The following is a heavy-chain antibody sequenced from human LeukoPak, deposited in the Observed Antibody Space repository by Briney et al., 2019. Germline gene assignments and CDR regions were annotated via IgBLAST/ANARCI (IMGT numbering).Heavy chain of an antibody. D-gene: IGHD3-10*01. Sequence: QAGESLRLSCAASGFTVSSNYMSWVRQAPGKGLEWVANIKQDGSEKYYVDSVKGRFTIFRDNAKNSLSLQMNSLRAEDTAVYYCARMDIGLVRDWGQGTLVTVSS. J-gene: IGHJ4*02. CDR2: IKQDGSEK. V-gene: IGHV3-7*01. CDR3: ARMDIGLVRD. CDR1: GFTVSSNY.